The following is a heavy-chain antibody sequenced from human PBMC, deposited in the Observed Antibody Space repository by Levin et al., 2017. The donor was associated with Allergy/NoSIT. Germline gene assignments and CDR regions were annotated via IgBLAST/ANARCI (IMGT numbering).Heavy chain of an antibody. CDR3: AKKQGGTTGFSFDV. J-gene: IGHJ3*01. CDR1: GFTLSDYA. V-gene: IGHV3-23*01. D-gene: IGHD1-14*01. Sequence: GGSLRLSCDASGFTLSDYAMSWVRQAPGKGLEWVPVITGGGFNTYYGDSVKGRFTVSRDNSKNTLYLELNSLRAEDTAVYYCAKKQGGTTGFSFDVWGQGTMVTVSS. CDR2: ITGGGFNT.